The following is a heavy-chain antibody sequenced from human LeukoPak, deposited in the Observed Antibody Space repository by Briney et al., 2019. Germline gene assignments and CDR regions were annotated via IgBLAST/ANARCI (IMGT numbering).Heavy chain of an antibody. CDR3: AGDNGDYNFDY. J-gene: IGHJ4*02. Sequence: GASVKVSCKASSHTFTSYGLSWVRQAPGQGLEWMGWISVYRSKTNYAQKFQGRITLTTDASTRTTFMELRSLRSDDTAVYYCAGDNGDYNFDYWGQGTLVTVSS. CDR1: SHTFTSYG. V-gene: IGHV1-18*01. D-gene: IGHD4-17*01. CDR2: ISVYRSKT.